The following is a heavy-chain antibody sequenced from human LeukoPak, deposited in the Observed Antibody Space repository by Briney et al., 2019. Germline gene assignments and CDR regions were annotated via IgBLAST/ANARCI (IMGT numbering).Heavy chain of an antibody. J-gene: IGHJ4*02. CDR2: FDPEDGET. D-gene: IGHD6-6*01. Sequence: GASVKVSLKGSGYTLTELSMHWLRQAPAKGLAWMGGFDPEDGETINAQKFQGRVTMTEATSTDTAYMELSSLRSEATAVYYCATEWYSSSSPYFDYWGQGTLVTVSS. CDR1: GYTLTELS. CDR3: ATEWYSSSSPYFDY. V-gene: IGHV1-24*01.